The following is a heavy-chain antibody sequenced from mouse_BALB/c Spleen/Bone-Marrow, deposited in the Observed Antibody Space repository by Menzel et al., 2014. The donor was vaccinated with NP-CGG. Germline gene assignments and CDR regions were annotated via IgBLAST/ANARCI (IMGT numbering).Heavy chain of an antibody. CDR3: ARPRQRGVSYYFDY. CDR1: GYTFTSYV. D-gene: IGHD3-2*01. CDR2: INPYNDGT. Sequence: VQLQQPGPELVKPGASAKMSCKASGYTFTSYVMHWVKQKPGQGLEWIGYINPYNDGTKYNEKFKGKATLTSDKSSSTAYMEHSSLTTEDSAVYYCARPRQRGVSYYFDYWGQGTTLTVSS. J-gene: IGHJ2*01. V-gene: IGHV1-14*01.